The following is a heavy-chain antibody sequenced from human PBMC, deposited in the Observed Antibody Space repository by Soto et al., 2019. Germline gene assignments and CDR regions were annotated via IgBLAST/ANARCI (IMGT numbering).Heavy chain of an antibody. CDR2: IYYSGST. Sequence: SETLSLTCTVSGGSISSSSYYWGWIRQPPGKGLEWIGSIYYSGSTYYNPSLKSRVTISVDTAKNQFSLKLSSVTAADTAVYYCARSQSGWYPELNFDYWGQGTLVTVSS. CDR3: ARSQSGWYPELNFDY. CDR1: GGSISSSSYY. D-gene: IGHD6-19*01. J-gene: IGHJ4*02. V-gene: IGHV4-39*01.